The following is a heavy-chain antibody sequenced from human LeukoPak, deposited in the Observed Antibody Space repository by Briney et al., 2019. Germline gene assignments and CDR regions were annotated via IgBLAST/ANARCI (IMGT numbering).Heavy chain of an antibody. J-gene: IGHJ4*02. D-gene: IGHD3-10*01. CDR3: ARAPRDYYGSESPWGTFDY. V-gene: IGHV1-2*02. CDR2: INPNSGGT. Sequence: GASVKVSCKASGYTFTGYYIHWVRQAPGQGLEWMGWINPNSGGTNYAQKFQGRVTMTRDTSITTAYMELSSLRSEDTAVYYCARAPRDYYGSESPWGTFDYWGQGTLVTVSS. CDR1: GYTFTGYY.